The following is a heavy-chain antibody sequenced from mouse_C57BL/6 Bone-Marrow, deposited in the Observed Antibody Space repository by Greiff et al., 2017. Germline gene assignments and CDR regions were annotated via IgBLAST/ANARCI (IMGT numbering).Heavy chain of an antibody. D-gene: IGHD1-1*01. Sequence: QVQLKESGPELVKPGASVKISCKASGYAFSSSWMNWVKQRPGKGLEWIGRIYPGDGDTNYNGKFKGKATLTADKSSSTAYMQLSSLTSEDSAVYFWVSGVLRYYFDYWGQGTTLTVSS. CDR1: GYAFSSSW. CDR2: IYPGDGDT. J-gene: IGHJ2*01. V-gene: IGHV1-82*01. CDR3: VSGVLRYYFDY.